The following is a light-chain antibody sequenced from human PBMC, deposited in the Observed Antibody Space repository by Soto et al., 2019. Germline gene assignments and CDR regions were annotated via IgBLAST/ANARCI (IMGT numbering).Light chain of an antibody. CDR1: SSDVGGYNY. V-gene: IGLV2-14*01. J-gene: IGLJ3*02. CDR3: STYTSSSTPV. CDR2: DVS. Sequence: QSALTQPASVSGSPGQSITISCTGTSSDVGGYNYVSWYQQHPGKAPKLMIYDVSNRPSRVSNRFSGSKSGNTASLTISGRQAEDEADYYCSTYTSSSTPVFGGGTKLTVL.